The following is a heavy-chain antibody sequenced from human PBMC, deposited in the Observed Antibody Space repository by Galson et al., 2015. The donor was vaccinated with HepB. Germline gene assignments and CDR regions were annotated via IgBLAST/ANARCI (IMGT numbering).Heavy chain of an antibody. J-gene: IGHJ6*02. Sequence: SVKVSCKASGFTFTSSAMQWVRQARGQRLEWIGWIVVGSGNTNYAQKFQERVTITRDMSTSTAYMELSSLRSEDTAVYYCAANFDWLLAANYYYYGMDVWGQGTTVTVSS. CDR3: AANFDWLLAANYYYYGMDV. V-gene: IGHV1-58*02. CDR1: GFTFTSSA. CDR2: IVVGSGNT. D-gene: IGHD3-9*01.